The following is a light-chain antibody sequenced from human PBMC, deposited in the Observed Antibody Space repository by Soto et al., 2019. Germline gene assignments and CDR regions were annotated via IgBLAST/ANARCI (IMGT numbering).Light chain of an antibody. J-gene: IGKJ2*01. CDR1: QSVSNNY. Sequence: ESMLTQSPGTLSLSPGERATLSCRASQSVSNNYFAWYQQKPGQAPRLLIFGSSDRATGIPDRFSGSGSGTDFTLTISRLEPEDFAVYYCQQYGSSPPYTFGQGTKLEIK. CDR2: GSS. V-gene: IGKV3-20*01. CDR3: QQYGSSPPYT.